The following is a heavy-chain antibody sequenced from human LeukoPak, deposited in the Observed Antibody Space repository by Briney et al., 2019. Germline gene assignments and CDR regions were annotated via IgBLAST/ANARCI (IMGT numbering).Heavy chain of an antibody. CDR1: GGSFSGYY. V-gene: IGHV4-34*01. D-gene: IGHD4-17*01. CDR2: INHSGST. CDR3: ARGKGLTTVIRGGGYYYYMDV. J-gene: IGHJ6*03. Sequence: SETLSLTCAVYGGSFSGYYWSWIRQPPGKGLEWVGEINHSGSTNYNPSLKSRVTISVDTSKNQFSLKLSSVTAADTAVYYCARGKGLTTVIRGGGYYYYMDVWGKGTTVTVSS.